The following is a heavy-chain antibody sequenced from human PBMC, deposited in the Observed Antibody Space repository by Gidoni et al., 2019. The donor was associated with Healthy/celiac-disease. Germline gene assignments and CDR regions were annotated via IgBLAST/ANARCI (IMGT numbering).Heavy chain of an antibody. CDR3: ARHSRGEGVCFDY. V-gene: IGHV4-59*01. CDR1: GGSISSYY. CDR2: IYYSGST. D-gene: IGHD3-16*01. J-gene: IGHJ4*02. Sequence: QVQLQESGPGLVKPSETLSLTCTVSGGSISSYYWSWIRQPPGKGLEWIGYIYYSGSTNYNPSLKSRVTISVDTSKNQFSLKLSSVTAADTAVYYCARHSRGEGVCFDYWGQGTLVIVSS.